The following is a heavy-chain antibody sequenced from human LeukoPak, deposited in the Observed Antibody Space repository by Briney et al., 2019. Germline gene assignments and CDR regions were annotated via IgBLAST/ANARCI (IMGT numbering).Heavy chain of an antibody. Sequence: GGSLRLSCAASGFTFSSYGMNWVRQAPGKGLEWVSYISSSSSTIYYADSVKGRFTISRDNAKNSLYLQMNSLRAEDTAVYYCASARATVVTPLYYYYMDVWGKGTTVTVSS. CDR1: GFTFSSYG. CDR2: ISSSSSTI. D-gene: IGHD4-23*01. V-gene: IGHV3-48*04. CDR3: ASARATVVTPLYYYYMDV. J-gene: IGHJ6*03.